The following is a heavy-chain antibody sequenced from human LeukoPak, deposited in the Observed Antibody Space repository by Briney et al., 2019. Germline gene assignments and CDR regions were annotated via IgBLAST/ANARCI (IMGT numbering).Heavy chain of an antibody. CDR3: ARQGLLWFGELLKDYYGMDV. D-gene: IGHD3-10*01. V-gene: IGHV4-59*08. Sequence: PSETLSLTCTVSGVSASDYYWSWIRQPPGKGLEWIGYVSNRGTTNDHPSLKSRVTISVDTSKNQFSLKLSSVTAADTAVYYCARQGLLWFGELLKDYYGMDVWGQGTTVTVSS. CDR2: VSNRGTT. CDR1: GVSASDYY. J-gene: IGHJ6*02.